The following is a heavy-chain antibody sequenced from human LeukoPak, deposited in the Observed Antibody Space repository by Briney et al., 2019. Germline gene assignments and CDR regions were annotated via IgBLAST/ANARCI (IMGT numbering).Heavy chain of an antibody. CDR2: ISGSGGST. CDR3: AKDWSYTDHGPFDP. J-gene: IGHJ5*02. V-gene: IGHV3-23*01. CDR1: GFTFSSYA. D-gene: IGHD3-10*01. Sequence: GGSLTLSCAASGFTFSSYAMSWVRQAPGKGLEWVSAISGSGGSTYYADSVKGRFTISRDNSKNTLYLQMNSLRAEDTAVYYCAKDWSYTDHGPFDPWGQGTLVTVSS.